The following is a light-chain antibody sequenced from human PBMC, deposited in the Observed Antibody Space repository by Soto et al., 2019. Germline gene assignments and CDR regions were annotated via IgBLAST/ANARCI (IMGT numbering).Light chain of an antibody. Sequence: QSALTQPPSASGSLGQSVTISCTGTSSDVGVHNFVSWYQQSPGKAPKLLIYEVTKRPAGVPDRFSGSKSGNTASLTVSGLQAEDEADYYCAAWDDSLGGSWVFGGGTKLTVL. CDR3: AAWDDSLGGSWV. CDR1: SSDVGVHNF. J-gene: IGLJ3*02. CDR2: EVT. V-gene: IGLV2-8*01.